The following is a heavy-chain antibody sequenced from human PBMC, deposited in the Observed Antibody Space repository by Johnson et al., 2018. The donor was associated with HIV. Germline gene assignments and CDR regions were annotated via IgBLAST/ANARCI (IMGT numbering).Heavy chain of an antibody. Sequence: QEQLVESGGGVVQPGKSLSLSCAASGFTFSSSAMHWVRQAPGQGLQWVALISYDGSIKYFADSVKGRFTLPRDNSKNTLHLQMNTLRAEDTAVYYCARDVSYRYDGDGWADAFDIWGQGTMVTVSA. D-gene: IGHD2-21*01. CDR2: ISYDGSIK. J-gene: IGHJ3*02. V-gene: IGHV3-30-3*01. CDR1: GFTFSSSA. CDR3: ARDVSYRYDGDGWADAFDI.